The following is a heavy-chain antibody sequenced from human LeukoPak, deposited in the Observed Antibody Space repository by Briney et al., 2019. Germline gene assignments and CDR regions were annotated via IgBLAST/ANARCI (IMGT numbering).Heavy chain of an antibody. J-gene: IGHJ4*02. CDR1: GYTFTNFG. Sequence: GASVKVSCKASGYTFTNFGISWVRQAPGQGLEWMGWISAYNGNTNYAQKLQGGVTMTTDTSTSTAYMELRSLRSDDTAVYYCARDRPPRSGYYYLLPLDYWGQGTLVTVSS. V-gene: IGHV1-18*01. CDR3: ARDRPPRSGYYYLLPLDY. D-gene: IGHD3-22*01. CDR2: ISAYNGNT.